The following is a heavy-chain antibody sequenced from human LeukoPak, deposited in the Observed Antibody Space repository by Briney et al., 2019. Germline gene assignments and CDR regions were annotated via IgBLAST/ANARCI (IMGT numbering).Heavy chain of an antibody. V-gene: IGHV3-23*01. J-gene: IGHJ4*02. CDR1: GFTFSSYA. D-gene: IGHD5-18*01. Sequence: GGSLRLSCAASGFTFSSYAMSWVRQAPGKGLEWVSAISGSGGSTYYADSVKGRFTISRDNSKNTLYLQMHSLRAEDTAVYYCAKSRDTAMVILLFDYWGQGTLVTVSS. CDR3: AKSRDTAMVILLFDY. CDR2: ISGSGGST.